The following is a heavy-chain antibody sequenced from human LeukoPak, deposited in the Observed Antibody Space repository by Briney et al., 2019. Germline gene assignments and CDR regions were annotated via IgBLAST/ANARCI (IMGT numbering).Heavy chain of an antibody. CDR3: ARELQSSSSNWFDP. V-gene: IGHV1-2*02. D-gene: IGHD6-6*01. J-gene: IGHJ5*02. CDR2: INPNSGGT. Sequence: ASVKVSCKASGYTFTGYYMHWVRQAPGQGLEWMGWINPNSGGTNYAQKVQGRVTMTRDTSISAAYMELSRLRSDDTAVYYCARELQSSSSNWFDPWGQGTLVTVSS. CDR1: GYTFTGYY.